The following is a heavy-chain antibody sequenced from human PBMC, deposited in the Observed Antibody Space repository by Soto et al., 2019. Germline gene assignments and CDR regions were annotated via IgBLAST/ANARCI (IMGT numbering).Heavy chain of an antibody. CDR2: ISSYNGNT. Sequence: VASVKVSCKASGYTLTSYGISWVRQAPGQGLEWMGWISSYNGNTNYAQKLQGRVTMTTDTSTSTAYVELRSLRSDDTAVYYCARDLLEQLVQPDIWGQGTMVTGSS. CDR3: ARDLLEQLVQPDI. D-gene: IGHD6-13*01. J-gene: IGHJ3*02. CDR1: GYTLTSYG. V-gene: IGHV1-18*04.